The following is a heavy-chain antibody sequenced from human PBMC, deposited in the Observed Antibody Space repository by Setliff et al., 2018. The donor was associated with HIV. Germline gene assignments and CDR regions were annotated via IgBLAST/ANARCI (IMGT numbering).Heavy chain of an antibody. CDR3: ARGRNYDSSGYGDYYYYMDV. Sequence: GASVKVSGKASGGTFSSYPISWVRQAPGQGLEWMGGIIPIFGTTHYAQKFQGRVTVTADESTSTAYMQLSSLRSDDTAVYYCARGRNYDSSGYGDYYYYMDVWGKGTTVTVSS. CDR2: IIPIFGTT. CDR1: GGTFSSYP. V-gene: IGHV1-69*13. J-gene: IGHJ6*03. D-gene: IGHD3-22*01.